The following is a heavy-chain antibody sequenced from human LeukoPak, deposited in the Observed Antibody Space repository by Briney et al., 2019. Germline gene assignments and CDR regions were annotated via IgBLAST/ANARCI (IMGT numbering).Heavy chain of an antibody. CDR3: ARSDTHHIHSSSWHFDY. Sequence: SETLSLTCSVSGGSIGTNYWSWIRQVPGKGLEWIGYSSYSGSSNYNPSLKSRVTISVDTSKTQFSLYLNSVTAADTAVYYCARSDTHHIHSSSWHFDYWGQGTLVTVAS. D-gene: IGHD6-13*01. J-gene: IGHJ4*02. CDR2: SSYSGSS. CDR1: GGSIGTNY. V-gene: IGHV4-59*01.